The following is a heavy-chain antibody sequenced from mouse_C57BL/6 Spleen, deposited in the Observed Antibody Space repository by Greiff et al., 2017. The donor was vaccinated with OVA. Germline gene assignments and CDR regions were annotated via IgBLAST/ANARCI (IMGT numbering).Heavy chain of an antibody. J-gene: IGHJ2*01. Sequence: QVQLQQSGAELVRPGSSVKLSCKASGYTFTSYWMDWVKQRPGQGLEWIGNIYPSDSETHYNQKFKDKATLTVDKSSSTAYMQLSSLTSEDSAVYYCARRDPYGSSPVYFDYWGQGTTLTVSS. CDR1: GYTFTSYW. V-gene: IGHV1-61*01. CDR3: ARRDPYGSSPVYFDY. D-gene: IGHD1-1*01. CDR2: IYPSDSET.